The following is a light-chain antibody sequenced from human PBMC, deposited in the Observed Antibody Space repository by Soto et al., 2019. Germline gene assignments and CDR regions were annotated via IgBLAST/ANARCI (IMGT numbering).Light chain of an antibody. CDR1: QGISSY. Sequence: DIQLTQSPSFLSASVGDRVTITCRASQGISSYLAWYQQKPGKAPKLLIYAASTLQSGVPSRFSGSGSGTEFTLTISSLQPEDFATYYCQQLNSYPPFGGGTKVDSK. J-gene: IGKJ4*01. V-gene: IGKV1-9*01. CDR3: QQLNSYPP. CDR2: AAS.